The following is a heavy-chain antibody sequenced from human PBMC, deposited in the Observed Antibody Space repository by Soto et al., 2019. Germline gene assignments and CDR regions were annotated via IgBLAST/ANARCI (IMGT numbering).Heavy chain of an antibody. CDR1: GFSFSISP. J-gene: IGHJ6*02. CDR2: ISYDGTNK. CDR3: ARDLETIRYFDWTDEYYYYGMDV. Sequence: GSLRLSCAASGFSFSISPMHWVRQAPGKGPEWVALISYDGTNKFYADSVKGRFTISRDNSKSTLYLQVNSLRAEDTAVYYCARDLETIRYFDWTDEYYYYGMDVWGQGTTVTVSS. V-gene: IGHV3-30-3*01. D-gene: IGHD3-9*01.